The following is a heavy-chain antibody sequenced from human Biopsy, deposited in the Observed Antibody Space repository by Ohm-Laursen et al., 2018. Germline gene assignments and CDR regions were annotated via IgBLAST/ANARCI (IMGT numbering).Heavy chain of an antibody. CDR3: ARSGWPENDAFDI. Sequence: GSLRLSCAASGFTVSSNYMSWVRQAPGKGLEWVSVIYSGGSTYYADSVKGRFIISRDNSKNTLYLQMNSLRAEDTAVYYCARSGWPENDAFDIWGQGTMVTVSS. V-gene: IGHV3-53*01. CDR2: IYSGGST. J-gene: IGHJ3*02. CDR1: GFTVSSNY. D-gene: IGHD6-19*01.